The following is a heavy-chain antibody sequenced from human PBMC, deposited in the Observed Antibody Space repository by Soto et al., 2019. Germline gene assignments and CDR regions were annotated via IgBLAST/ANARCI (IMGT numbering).Heavy chain of an antibody. CDR2: IYPGDSDI. D-gene: IGHD5-18*01. V-gene: IGHV5-51*01. Sequence: GESLKISCKCSGYSFTTYWIGWVRQMPGKGLEWMGVIYPGDSDIRFSPSFQGQVTISADMSLSTAYLQWSSLRVSDTAMYYCARQEYSYDTNSFGYWGQGTLVTVSS. CDR1: GYSFTTYW. CDR3: ARQEYSYDTNSFGY. J-gene: IGHJ4*02.